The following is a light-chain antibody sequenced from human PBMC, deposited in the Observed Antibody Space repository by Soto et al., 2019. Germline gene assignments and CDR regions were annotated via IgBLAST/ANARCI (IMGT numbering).Light chain of an antibody. Sequence: QSVLTQPPPVSGGPGPRVTISCTGGRSNIGAGYAVHWYQQLPGTAPKLLIYDNTNRPSGVPDRFSASESGTSASLAITGLQSEDEADYYCQSYDTSLSASVFGGGTKLTVL. CDR3: QSYDTSLSASV. CDR1: RSNIGAGYA. J-gene: IGLJ2*01. V-gene: IGLV1-40*01. CDR2: DNT.